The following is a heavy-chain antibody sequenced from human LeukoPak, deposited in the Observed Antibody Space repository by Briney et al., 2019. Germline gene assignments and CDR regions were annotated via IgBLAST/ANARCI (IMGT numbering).Heavy chain of an antibody. J-gene: IGHJ5*02. Sequence: PSETLSLTCAVYGGSFSGYYWSWIRQPPGKGLEWIGEINHSGSTNYNPSLKSRVTISVDTSKNQFSLKLSSVTAADTAVYYCARGGNGVYGASGLRLDPWGQGTLVTVSS. CDR2: INHSGST. CDR1: GGSFSGYY. D-gene: IGHD2-8*01. CDR3: ARGGNGVYGASGLRLDP. V-gene: IGHV4-34*01.